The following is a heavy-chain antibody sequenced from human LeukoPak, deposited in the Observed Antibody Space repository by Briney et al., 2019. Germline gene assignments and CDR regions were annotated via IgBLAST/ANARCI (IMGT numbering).Heavy chain of an antibody. CDR1: GFTFSDYY. CDR3: ARERIAAAGTPFDY. J-gene: IGHJ4*02. Sequence: GGSLRLSCAASGFTFSDYYMSWIRQAPGKGLEWVSYISSSSSYTNYADSVKGRFTISRDNAKNSLYLQMNSLRAEDTAVYHCARERIAAAGTPFDYWGQGTLVTVSS. V-gene: IGHV3-11*06. D-gene: IGHD6-13*01. CDR2: ISSSSSYT.